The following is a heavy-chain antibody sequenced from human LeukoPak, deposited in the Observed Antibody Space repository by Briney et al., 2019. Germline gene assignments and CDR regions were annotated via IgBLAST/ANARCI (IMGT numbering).Heavy chain of an antibody. D-gene: IGHD2-2*01. CDR2: IYPGDSDT. CDR1: GYSFTSYW. J-gene: IGHJ4*02. V-gene: IGHV5-51*01. Sequence: GESLKISSKGSGYSFTSYWIGWVRQMPGKGLEWMGIIYPGDSDTRYSPSFQGQVTISADKSISTAYLQWSSLKASDTAMYYCARRHCSSTSCFFFDYWGQGTLVTVSS. CDR3: ARRHCSSTSCFFFDY.